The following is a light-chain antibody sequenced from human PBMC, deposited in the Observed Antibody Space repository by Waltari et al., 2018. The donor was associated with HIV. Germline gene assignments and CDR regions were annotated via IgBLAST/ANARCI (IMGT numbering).Light chain of an antibody. CDR3: QSSDSSGIYPV. V-gene: IGLV3-25*03. CDR2: KDD. J-gene: IGLJ3*02. CDR1: ALPKQY. Sequence: SYELTQPPSMSVSPGQTARITCSGDALPKQYAYWYQQKPGQPPWVLIYKDDDRPAGIPERFFVSSPGTTGTLTSSGVQAEDEADYYCQSSDSSGIYPVFGGGTKLTVL.